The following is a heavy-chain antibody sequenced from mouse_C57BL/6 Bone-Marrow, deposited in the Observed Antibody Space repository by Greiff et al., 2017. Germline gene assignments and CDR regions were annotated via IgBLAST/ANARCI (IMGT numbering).Heavy chain of an antibody. J-gene: IGHJ3*01. CDR1: GYTFTSYW. CDR3: AAQATFAY. V-gene: IGHV1-59*01. CDR2: IDPSDSYT. D-gene: IGHD3-2*02. Sequence: QVQLKQPGAELVRPGASVKLSCKASGYTFTSYWMHWVKQRPGQGLEWIGVIDPSDSYTNNNQKFKGKATLTVDTSSSTAYMQLSSLASEDSAVYCCAAQATFAYWGQGTLVTVSA.